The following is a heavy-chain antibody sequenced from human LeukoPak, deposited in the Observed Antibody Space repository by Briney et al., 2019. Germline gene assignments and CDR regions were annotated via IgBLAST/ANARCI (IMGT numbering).Heavy chain of an antibody. D-gene: IGHD2-15*01. CDR1: GFTFDIYT. J-gene: IGHJ3*02. CDR3: AKPYFRYCSGGSCYSDAFDI. CDR2: IDSYNSI. V-gene: IGHV3-23*01. Sequence: GGSLRLSCAASGFTFDIYTMIWVRQAPGKGLEWVSSIDSYNSIYYADSLKGRFTISRDNSKNTLYLQMNSLRAEDTAVYYCAKPYFRYCSGGSCYSDAFDIWGQGTMVTVSS.